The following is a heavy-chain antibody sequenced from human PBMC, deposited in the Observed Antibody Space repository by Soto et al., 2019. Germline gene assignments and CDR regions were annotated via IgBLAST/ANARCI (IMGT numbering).Heavy chain of an antibody. Sequence: ASVKVSCKVSGGTFSNYEITWVRQAPGQGLECMGGIIPMLGTTNYAQNFQGRVTITADKSTSTAYMELSGLTSEDTAMYFCARADKYYTTSGYYYPLDYWGQGTLVTVSS. J-gene: IGHJ4*02. CDR1: GGTFSNYE. CDR3: ARADKYYTTSGYYYPLDY. CDR2: IIPMLGTT. V-gene: IGHV1-69*10. D-gene: IGHD3-22*01.